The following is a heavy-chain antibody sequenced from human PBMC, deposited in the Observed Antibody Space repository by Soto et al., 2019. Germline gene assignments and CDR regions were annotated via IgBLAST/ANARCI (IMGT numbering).Heavy chain of an antibody. J-gene: IGHJ3*01. Sequence: QVQLQESGPGLVKPSETLSLTCTVSSGSIINYYWSWIRQPPGKGLEWIGFIDYSGSTNYNSFLKSPVTMSVAMSRQQLSLNLNSVTAADTAVYYCAIRLTLATTTGDAFDLWGQGTMVTVSS. D-gene: IGHD4-17*01. CDR1: SGSIINYY. CDR3: AIRLTLATTTGDAFDL. V-gene: IGHV4-59*01. CDR2: IDYSGST.